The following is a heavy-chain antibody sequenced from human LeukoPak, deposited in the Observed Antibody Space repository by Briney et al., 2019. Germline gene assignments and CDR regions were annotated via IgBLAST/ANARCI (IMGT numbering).Heavy chain of an antibody. V-gene: IGHV4-59*08. D-gene: IGHD3-22*01. Sequence: SETLSLTCTVSGASITSSYWAWIRQPPGRGLEWIGHIYNNGGAKYNPSLKSRISISLDTSKSQFSLTLTSVTAADTAVYFCARHFYYDSPDEWGQGTLVTVSS. CDR1: GASITSSY. J-gene: IGHJ4*02. CDR2: IYNNGGA. CDR3: ARHFYYDSPDE.